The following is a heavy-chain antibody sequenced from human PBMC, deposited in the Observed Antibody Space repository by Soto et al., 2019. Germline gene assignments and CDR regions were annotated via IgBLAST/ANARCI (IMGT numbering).Heavy chain of an antibody. CDR2: IIPIFGTA. D-gene: IGHD3-10*01. V-gene: IGHV1-69*13. CDR3: ARNLWSLSSPGYYYGMDV. J-gene: IGHJ6*02. Sequence: GASVKVSCKASGGTFSSYAISWVRQAPGQGLEWMGGIIPIFGTANYAQKFQGRVTITADESTSTAYMELSSLRSEDTAVYYCARNLWSLSSPGYYYGMDVWGQGTTVTVSS. CDR1: GGTFSSYA.